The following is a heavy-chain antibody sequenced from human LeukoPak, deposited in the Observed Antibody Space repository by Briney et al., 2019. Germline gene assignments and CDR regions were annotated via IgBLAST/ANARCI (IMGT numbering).Heavy chain of an antibody. CDR1: GFTFNTYS. D-gene: IGHD3-3*01. Sequence: RPGGSLRLSCAASGFTFNTYSMNWVRQAPGKGLEWVSSISSSSKYIYYADSVKGRFTISRDNAKNSLYLQMNSLRAEDTALYYCARDPGVVAFHYFDFWGQGTLVTVSS. J-gene: IGHJ4*02. CDR3: ARDPGVVAFHYFDF. V-gene: IGHV3-21*04. CDR2: ISSSSKYI.